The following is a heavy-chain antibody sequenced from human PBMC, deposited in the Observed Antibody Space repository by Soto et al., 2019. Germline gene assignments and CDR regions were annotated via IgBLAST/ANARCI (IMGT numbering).Heavy chain of an antibody. Sequence: PGESLKISCKGSGYSFTSYWISWVRQMPGKGLEWMGRIDPSDSYTNYSPSFQGHVTISADKSISTAYLQWSSLKASDTAMYYCAYSYAYGDYYYYGMDVWGQGTTVTVSS. CDR2: IDPSDSYT. D-gene: IGHD5-18*01. CDR3: AYSYAYGDYYYYGMDV. J-gene: IGHJ6*02. CDR1: GYSFTSYW. V-gene: IGHV5-10-1*01.